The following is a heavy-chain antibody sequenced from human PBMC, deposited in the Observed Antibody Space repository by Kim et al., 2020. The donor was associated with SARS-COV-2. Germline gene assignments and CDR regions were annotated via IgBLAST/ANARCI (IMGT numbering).Heavy chain of an antibody. Sequence: SVKVSCKASGGTFSSYAISWVRQAPGQGLEWMGGIIPIFGTANYAQKFQGRVTITADESTSTAYMELSSLRSEDTAVYYCSMTRPTVLDIWGQGTMVTVSS. CDR2: IIPIFGTA. CDR3: SMTRPTVLDI. D-gene: IGHD3-22*01. V-gene: IGHV1-69*13. CDR1: GGTFSSYA. J-gene: IGHJ3*02.